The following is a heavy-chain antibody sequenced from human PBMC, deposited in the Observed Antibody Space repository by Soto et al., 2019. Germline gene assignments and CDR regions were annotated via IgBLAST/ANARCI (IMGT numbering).Heavy chain of an antibody. D-gene: IGHD3-10*01. CDR2: IYYSGST. J-gene: IGHJ4*02. CDR3: AGHPGAVRHFDY. Sequence: QVQLQESGPGLVKPSETLSLTCTVSGGSISSYYWSWIRQSPGKGLEWIGYIYYSGSTNYNPSLRSRSTIAIDTSKNQFSLKLSSATAADTAIYYCAGHPGAVRHFDYWGQGTLVTVSS. V-gene: IGHV4-59*08. CDR1: GGSISSYY.